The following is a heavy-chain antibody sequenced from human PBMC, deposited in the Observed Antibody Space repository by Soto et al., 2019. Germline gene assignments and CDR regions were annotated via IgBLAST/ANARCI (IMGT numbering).Heavy chain of an antibody. CDR2: IYYSGST. D-gene: IGHD2-2*01. CDR1: GGSISNADYY. V-gene: IGHV4-30-4*01. J-gene: IGHJ4*02. CDR3: ARVLLVSVALYRFDY. Sequence: SETLTLTCTVSGGSISNADYYWSWVRQPPGKGLEWIGHIYYSGSTYYNPSLKSRVTISLDTSKNQFSLKMSSVTAADTAVYYCARVLLVSVALYRFDYWGQGTLVTVSS.